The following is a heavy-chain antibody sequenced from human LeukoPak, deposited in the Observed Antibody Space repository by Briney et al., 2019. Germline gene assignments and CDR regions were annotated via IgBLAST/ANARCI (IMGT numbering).Heavy chain of an antibody. V-gene: IGHV4-34*12. J-gene: IGHJ6*03. CDR3: ARDGDIAARRTHYYYYYMDV. D-gene: IGHD2-15*01. Sequence: SETLSLTCAVYGGSFNGYSWSWIRQTPGKGLEWIGEIIHTGSNNYNPSLSSGVTISVDTSKNQFSLKLYSVTAADTAVYYCARDGDIAARRTHYYYYYMDVWGKGTTVTISS. CDR1: GGSFNGYS. CDR2: IIHTGSN.